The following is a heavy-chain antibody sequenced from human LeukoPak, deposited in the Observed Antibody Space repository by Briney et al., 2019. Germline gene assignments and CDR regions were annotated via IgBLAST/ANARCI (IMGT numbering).Heavy chain of an antibody. Sequence: PSETLSLTCTVSGGSISSYYWSWIRQPAGKGLEWIGRIYTSGSTNYNPSLKSRVTMSVDTSKNQFSLELSSVTAADTAVYYCARDQLNYYDSSGSDDAFDIWGQGTMVTVSS. D-gene: IGHD3-22*01. CDR2: IYTSGST. CDR3: ARDQLNYYDSSGSDDAFDI. J-gene: IGHJ3*02. V-gene: IGHV4-4*07. CDR1: GGSISSYY.